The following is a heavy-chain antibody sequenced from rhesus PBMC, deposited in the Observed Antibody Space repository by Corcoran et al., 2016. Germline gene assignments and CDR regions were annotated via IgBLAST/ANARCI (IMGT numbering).Heavy chain of an antibody. J-gene: IGHJ4*01. D-gene: IGHD6-25*01. Sequence: QVQLQESGPGLVKPSETLSLTCAVSGGSFSSYWWSWIRQPPGKGLEWIGEINGNSGSTNYNPSLKSRVTILKDASKNQFSLKLSSVTAADTAVYYCARFGAAGLFDYWGQGVLVTVSS. CDR3: ARFGAAGLFDY. CDR1: GGSFSSYW. V-gene: IGHV4-80*01. CDR2: INGNSGST.